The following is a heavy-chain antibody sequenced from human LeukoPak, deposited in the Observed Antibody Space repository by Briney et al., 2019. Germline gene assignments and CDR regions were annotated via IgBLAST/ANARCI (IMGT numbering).Heavy chain of an antibody. D-gene: IGHD2-8*02. CDR1: GGSISSYY. CDR3: SGTGFRYYYYGMDV. V-gene: IGHV4-4*07. CDR2: IYTSGST. J-gene: IGHJ6*02. Sequence: SETLSLTCTVSGGSISSYYWSWIRQPAGKGLEWIGRIYTSGSTNYNPSLKSRVTMSVDTSKNQFSLKLSSVTAADTAVYYCSGTGFRYYYYGMDVWGQGTTVTVSS.